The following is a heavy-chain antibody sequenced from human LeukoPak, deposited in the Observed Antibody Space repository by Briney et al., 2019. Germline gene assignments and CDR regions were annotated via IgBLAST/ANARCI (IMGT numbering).Heavy chain of an antibody. V-gene: IGHV1-18*01. CDR3: ARGASGDVWFGELLDY. J-gene: IGHJ4*02. Sequence: ASVTVSCKASGYSFTNYAMNWVRQAPGQGLEWMGWISAYNGNTNYAQKLQGRVTMTTDTSTSTAYMELRSLRSDDTAVYYCARGASGDVWFGELLDYWGQGTLVTVSS. CDR2: ISAYNGNT. CDR1: GYSFTNYA. D-gene: IGHD3-10*01.